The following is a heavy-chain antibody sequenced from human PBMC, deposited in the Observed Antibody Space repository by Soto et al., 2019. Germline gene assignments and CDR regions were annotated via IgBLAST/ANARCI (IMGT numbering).Heavy chain of an antibody. CDR1: GYTFTNYV. D-gene: IGHD3-16*02. V-gene: IGHV1-3*01. J-gene: IGHJ4*02. Sequence: QVQLVQSGAEVKKPGASLKVSCKASGYTFTNYVMHWVRQAPGQRLEWMGRINAGDDNTKYSQKFQGRVTITTDTSASTAYMDLSSLSSEDKAVYYCARERGYTLDYWGQGTLVTVSS. CDR2: INAGDDNT. CDR3: ARERGYTLDY.